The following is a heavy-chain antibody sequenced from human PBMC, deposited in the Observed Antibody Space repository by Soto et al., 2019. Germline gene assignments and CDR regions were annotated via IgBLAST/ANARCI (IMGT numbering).Heavy chain of an antibody. CDR3: ARASGWNDYYYYYGMDV. J-gene: IGHJ6*02. CDR1: GGSISSSNW. D-gene: IGHD6-19*01. CDR2: IYHSGST. V-gene: IGHV4-4*02. Sequence: PSETLXLTCAVSGGSISSSNWWSWVRQPPGKGLEWIGEIYHSGSTNYNPSLKSRVTISVDKSKNQFSLKLSSVTAADTAVYYCARASGWNDYYYYYGMDVWGQGTTVTVSS.